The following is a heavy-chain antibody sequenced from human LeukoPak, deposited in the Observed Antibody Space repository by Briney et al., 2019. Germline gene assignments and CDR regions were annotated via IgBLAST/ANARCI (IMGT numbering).Heavy chain of an antibody. CDR1: GFTFRSYG. V-gene: IGHV3-30*18. CDR3: AKPYGSAYYYFDN. D-gene: IGHD6-19*01. CDR2: ISYDGRNK. Sequence: GGSLRLSCAASGFTFRSYGMHWVRQAPGKGLEWVAVISYDGRNKFYADSVKGRFTISRDNAKNTLYLQMNSLRAEDTAVYYCAKPYGSAYYYFDNWGQGTLVTVSS. J-gene: IGHJ4*02.